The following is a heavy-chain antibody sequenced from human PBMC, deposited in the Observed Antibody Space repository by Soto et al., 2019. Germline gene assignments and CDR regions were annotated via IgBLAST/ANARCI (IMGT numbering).Heavy chain of an antibody. CDR1: GFTFSSYA. CDR2: ISYDGSNK. CDR3: AREGIFGVVIIFDY. Sequence: GGSLRLSCAASGFTFSSYAMHWVRQAPGKGLEWVAAISYDGSNKYYADSVKGRFTISRDNSKNTLYLQMNSLRAEDTAVYYCAREGIFGVVIIFDYWGQGTLVTVSS. J-gene: IGHJ4*02. V-gene: IGHV3-30-3*01. D-gene: IGHD3-3*01.